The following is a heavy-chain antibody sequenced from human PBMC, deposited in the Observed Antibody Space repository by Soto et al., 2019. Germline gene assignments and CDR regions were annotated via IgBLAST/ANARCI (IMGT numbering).Heavy chain of an antibody. J-gene: IGHJ5*02. V-gene: IGHV3-21*01. CDR2: ISSSSSYI. CDR1: GFAFSSYS. Sequence: GSLRLSCAASGFAFSSYSMNWVRQAPGKGLEWVSSISSSSSYIYYADSVKGRFTISRDNAKNSLYLQMNSLRAEDTAVYYCASTIWSGYNAFDPWGQGTLVTVSS. D-gene: IGHD3-3*01. CDR3: ASTIWSGYNAFDP.